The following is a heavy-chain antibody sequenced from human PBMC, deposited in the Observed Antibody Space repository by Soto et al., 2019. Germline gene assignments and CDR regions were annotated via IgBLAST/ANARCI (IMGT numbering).Heavy chain of an antibody. V-gene: IGHV1-2*04. CDR3: ARNMGSSWTDFDY. Sequence: QVQLVQSGAEVKEPGASVKVSCKASGYSFTGYYMHWVRQAPGQGLEWMGWINPNSGGTNYAQKFQGWVTMTRDTSISTAYMELNRLRSDDTAVYYCARNMGSSWTDFDYWGQGALVTVSS. CDR1: GYSFTGYY. CDR2: INPNSGGT. J-gene: IGHJ4*02. D-gene: IGHD6-13*01.